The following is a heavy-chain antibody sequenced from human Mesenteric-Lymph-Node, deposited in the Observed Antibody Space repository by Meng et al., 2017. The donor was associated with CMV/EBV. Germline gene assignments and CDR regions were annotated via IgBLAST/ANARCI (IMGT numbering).Heavy chain of an antibody. Sequence: GGSLRLSCTASGFTFGDYAMSWVRQAPGKGLEWVGFIRSKAYGGTTEYAASVKGRFTISRDDSKSIAYLQMNSLKTEDTAVYYCTRDHIVVVPAAIAYYYYGMDVWGQGTTVTVSS. CDR3: TRDHIVVVPAAIAYYYYGMDV. V-gene: IGHV3-49*04. J-gene: IGHJ6*02. CDR1: GFTFGDYA. CDR2: IRSKAYGGTT. D-gene: IGHD2-2*01.